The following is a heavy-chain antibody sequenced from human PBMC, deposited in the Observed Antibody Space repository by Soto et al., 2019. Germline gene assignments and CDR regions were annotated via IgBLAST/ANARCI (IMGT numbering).Heavy chain of an antibody. Sequence: SVKVSCKASGFTFTISSVQWVRQARGQRLEWIGWIVVGSGNTNYAQKFQGRVTITRDMSTSTAYMELSSLRSEDTAVYYCAADVTAMENYIDYWGQGTLVTVSS. D-gene: IGHD5-18*01. CDR2: IVVGSGNT. V-gene: IGHV1-58*01. CDR3: AADVTAMENYIDY. J-gene: IGHJ4*02. CDR1: GFTFTISS.